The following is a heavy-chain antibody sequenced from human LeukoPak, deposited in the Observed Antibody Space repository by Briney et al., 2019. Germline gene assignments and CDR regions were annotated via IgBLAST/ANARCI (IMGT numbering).Heavy chain of an antibody. V-gene: IGHV3-23*01. CDR2: ISGSGGST. CDR3: AKDPIPRTAAAGTGSAY. D-gene: IGHD6-13*01. J-gene: IGHJ4*02. CDR1: GFTFSSYA. Sequence: GGSLRLSCAASGFTFSSYAMSWVRQAPGKGLEWVSAISGSGGSTYYADSVKGRFTISRDNSKNTLYLQMNSLRAEDTAVYYCAKDPIPRTAAAGTGSAYWGQGTLVTVSS.